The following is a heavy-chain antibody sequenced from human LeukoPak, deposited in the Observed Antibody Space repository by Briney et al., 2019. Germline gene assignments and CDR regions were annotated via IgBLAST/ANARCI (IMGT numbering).Heavy chain of an antibody. CDR3: ARVGQQTYYYDSSGGGGDY. V-gene: IGHV1-18*01. CDR2: ISAYNGST. D-gene: IGHD3-22*01. CDR1: GYTFTSYG. Sequence: GASVKVSCKASGYTFTSYGISWVRQAPGQGLEWMGWISAYNGSTNYAQKLQGRVTMTTDTSTSTAYMELRSLRSDDTAVYYCARVGQQTYYYDSSGGGGDYWGQGTLVTVSS. J-gene: IGHJ4*02.